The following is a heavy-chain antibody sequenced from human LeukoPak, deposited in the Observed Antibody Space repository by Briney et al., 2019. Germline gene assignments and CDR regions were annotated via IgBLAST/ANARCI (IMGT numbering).Heavy chain of an antibody. CDR3: ARDFPYYYDSSGWNY. CDR2: IYYSGST. J-gene: IGHJ4*02. D-gene: IGHD3-22*01. V-gene: IGHV4-39*07. CDR1: GGSISSSSYY. Sequence: SETLSLTCTVSGGSISSSSYYWGWIRQPPGKGMEWIGSIYYSGSTYYNPSLKSRVTISVDTSKNQFSLKLSSVTAADTAVYYCARDFPYYYDSSGWNYWGQGTLVTVSS.